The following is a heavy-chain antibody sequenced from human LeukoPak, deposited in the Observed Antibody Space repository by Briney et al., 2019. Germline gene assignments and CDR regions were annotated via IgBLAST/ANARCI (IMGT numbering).Heavy chain of an antibody. D-gene: IGHD3-22*01. J-gene: IGHJ6*02. V-gene: IGHV3-53*01. CDR1: GFTVSSNY. CDR2: IYSGGST. Sequence: GGSLRLSCAASGFTVSSNYMSWVRQAPGKGLEWVSVIYSGGSTYYADSVKVRFTISRDTSKSTLFLQMNSLRADDTAVYYCAKENWDDSSGYPNYYYYYGMDVWGQGPRSPSP. CDR3: AKENWDDSSGYPNYYYYYGMDV.